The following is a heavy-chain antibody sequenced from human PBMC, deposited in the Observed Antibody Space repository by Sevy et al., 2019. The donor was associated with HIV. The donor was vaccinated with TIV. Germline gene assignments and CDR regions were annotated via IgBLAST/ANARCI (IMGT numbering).Heavy chain of an antibody. J-gene: IGHJ3*02. CDR2: ISYDGSNK. CDR3: AKDISGSGFYAFDI. D-gene: IGHD3-10*01. CDR1: AFTFSNYG. Sequence: GGSLRLSCAASAFTFSNYGMHWVRQAPGKGLEWVAVISYDGSNKYYADSVKGRFTISRDNSKNTLYLQMNSLRVEDTGLYSCAKDISGSGFYAFDIWGQGTMVTVSS. V-gene: IGHV3-30*18.